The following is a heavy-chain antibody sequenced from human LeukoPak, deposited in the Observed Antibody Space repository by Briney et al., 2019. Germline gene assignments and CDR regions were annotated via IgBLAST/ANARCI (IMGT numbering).Heavy chain of an antibody. CDR3: ARVLVRDGYNLLDY. CDR1: GGSTSSYY. CDR2: IYYSGST. D-gene: IGHD5-24*01. J-gene: IGHJ4*02. V-gene: IGHV4-59*01. Sequence: SETLSLTCTVSGGSTSSYYWSWIRQPPGKGLEWIGYIYYSGSTNYNPSLKSRVTISVDTSKNQFSLKLSSVTAADTAVYYCARVLVRDGYNLLDYWGQGTLVTVSS.